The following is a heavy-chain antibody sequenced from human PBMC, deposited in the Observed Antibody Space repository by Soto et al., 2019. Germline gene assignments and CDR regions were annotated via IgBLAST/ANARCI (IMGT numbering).Heavy chain of an antibody. CDR2: IDPSDSYT. CDR3: ARLGFPGAIYFDS. CDR1: GYSFTSYW. Sequence: PGESLKIPCKGSGYSFTSYWISWVRQMPGKGLEWMGRIDPSDSYTNYSPDFEGQVTISADRSTNTAYLQWRSLRASDTAMYYCARLGFPGAIYFDSWGLGTLVTVSS. J-gene: IGHJ4*02. V-gene: IGHV5-10-1*01.